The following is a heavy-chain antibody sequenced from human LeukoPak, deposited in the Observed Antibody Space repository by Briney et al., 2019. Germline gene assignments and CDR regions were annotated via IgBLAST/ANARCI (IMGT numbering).Heavy chain of an antibody. CDR1: GGSFSGYY. CDR3: ARGEGGVVVPAAMDAEYFQH. CDR2: INHSGST. J-gene: IGHJ1*01. Sequence: PSETLSLTCAVYGGSFSGYYWSWIRQPPGKGLEWIGEINHSGSTNYNPSLKSRVTISVDTSKNQFSLKLSSVTAADTAVYYCARGEGGVVVPAAMDAEYFQHWARAPWSPSPQ. D-gene: IGHD2-2*01. V-gene: IGHV4-34*01.